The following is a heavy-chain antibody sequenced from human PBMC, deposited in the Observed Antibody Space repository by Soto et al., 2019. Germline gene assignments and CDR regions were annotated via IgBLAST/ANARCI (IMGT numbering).Heavy chain of an antibody. Sequence: VQLVESGGGVVQPGTSLRLSCTVSGSTFSTYGMHWVRQAPGGGLEWVAVIWSDGSQKYYLDSVKGRFTISRDNSKNTLYLQLNSLRAEDTAVYYCTREADLGTTTHFDYWGQGTLVTVAS. CDR1: GSTFSTYG. D-gene: IGHD1-26*01. J-gene: IGHJ4*02. V-gene: IGHV3-33*08. CDR3: TREADLGTTTHFDY. CDR2: IWSDGSQK.